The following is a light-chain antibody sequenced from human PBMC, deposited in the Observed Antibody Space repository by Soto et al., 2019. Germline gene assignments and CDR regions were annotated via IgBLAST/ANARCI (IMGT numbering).Light chain of an antibody. Sequence: EIVLTHSPGTLSLSPGERATVSGRAIQSVISSYLSWYQQKPGQAPRLLSYGASSRATGIPDRFSGSGSGTDFTLTISSLEPEDFAVYYCQQYGSSPITFGQGTRLENK. J-gene: IGKJ5*01. V-gene: IGKV3-20*01. CDR1: QSVISSY. CDR2: GAS. CDR3: QQYGSSPIT.